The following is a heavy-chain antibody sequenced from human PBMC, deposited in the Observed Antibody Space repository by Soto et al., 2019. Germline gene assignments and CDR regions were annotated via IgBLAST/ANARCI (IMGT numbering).Heavy chain of an antibody. CDR2: INAGNGNT. D-gene: IGHD6-13*01. CDR1: GYTFTSYA. J-gene: IGHJ6*02. Sequence: ASVKVSCKASGYTFTSYAMHWVRQAPGQGLEWMGWINAGNGNTKYSQKFQGRVTITRDTSASTAYMELSSLRSEDTAVYYCAVYSSSWYIYYYYYGMDVWGQGTTVTVSS. V-gene: IGHV1-3*01. CDR3: AVYSSSWYIYYYYYGMDV.